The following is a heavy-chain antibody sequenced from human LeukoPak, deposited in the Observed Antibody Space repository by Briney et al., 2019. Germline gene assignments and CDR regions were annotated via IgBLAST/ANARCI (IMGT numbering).Heavy chain of an antibody. CDR2: ISAYNGNT. CDR1: GYTFTSYG. V-gene: IGHV1-18*01. Sequence: ASVKVSCKASGYTFTSYGISWVRQAPGQGLEWMGWISAYNGNTNYAQKLQGRVTMTTDTSTSTAYMELRSLRSDDTAVYYCARAGITIFGVVIPGNLTRNYYYGMDVWGQGTTVTVSS. J-gene: IGHJ6*02. D-gene: IGHD3-3*01. CDR3: ARAGITIFGVVIPGNLTRNYYYGMDV.